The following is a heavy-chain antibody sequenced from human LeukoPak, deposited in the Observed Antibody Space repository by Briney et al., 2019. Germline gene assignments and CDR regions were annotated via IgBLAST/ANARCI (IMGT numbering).Heavy chain of an antibody. D-gene: IGHD4-17*01. CDR1: GFTFSSYA. V-gene: IGHV3-15*01. J-gene: IGHJ4*02. CDR3: TTSPAYGDYHFDY. CDR2: IKSKTDGGTT. Sequence: GGSLRLSCAASGFTFSSYAMSWVRQAPGKGLEWVGRIKSKTDGGTTDYAAPVKGRFTISRDDSKNTLYLQMNSLKTEDTAVYYCTTSPAYGDYHFDYWGQGTLVTVSS.